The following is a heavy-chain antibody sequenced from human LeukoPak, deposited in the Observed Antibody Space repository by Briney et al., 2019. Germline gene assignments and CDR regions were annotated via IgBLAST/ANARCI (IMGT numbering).Heavy chain of an antibody. CDR2: IYYSGST. V-gene: IGHV4-39*07. J-gene: IGHJ4*02. Sequence: SETLSLTCTVSGGSISSSSYYWGWIRQPPGKGLEWIGSIYYSGSTYYNTSLKSRVTISVDTSKNQFSLKLSSVTAADTAVYYCAREGGPYCSGGSCYPYFDYWGQGTLVTVSS. CDR1: GGSISSSSYY. CDR3: AREGGPYCSGGSCYPYFDY. D-gene: IGHD2-15*01.